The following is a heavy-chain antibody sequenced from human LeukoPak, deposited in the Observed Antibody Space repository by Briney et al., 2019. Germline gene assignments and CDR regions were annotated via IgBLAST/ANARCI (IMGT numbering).Heavy chain of an antibody. Sequence: PSETLSLTCSVSGGSITSTSHYWGWIRQPPGKGLEWIGNFYHSGSTFYNPSLKSRVTISVDTSKSQFSLELSSVTAADTAVYYCARGGGGGSYFWFDPWGQGTLVTVSS. CDR1: GGSITSTSHY. J-gene: IGHJ5*02. CDR3: ARGGGGGSYFWFDP. V-gene: IGHV4-39*01. D-gene: IGHD1-26*01. CDR2: FYHSGST.